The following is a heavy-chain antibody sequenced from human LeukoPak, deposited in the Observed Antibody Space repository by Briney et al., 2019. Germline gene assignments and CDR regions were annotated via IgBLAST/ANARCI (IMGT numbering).Heavy chain of an antibody. CDR3: ARPRYDILTAPSGNWFDP. CDR1: GYTFTGYY. CDR2: INPNSGGT. D-gene: IGHD3-9*01. Sequence: ASGKVSCKASGYTFTGYYMHWVRQAPGQGLEWMGWINPNSGGTNYAQKFQGRVTMTRDTSISTAYMELSRLRSDDTAVYYCARPRYDILTAPSGNWFDPWGQGTLVTVSS. V-gene: IGHV1-2*02. J-gene: IGHJ5*02.